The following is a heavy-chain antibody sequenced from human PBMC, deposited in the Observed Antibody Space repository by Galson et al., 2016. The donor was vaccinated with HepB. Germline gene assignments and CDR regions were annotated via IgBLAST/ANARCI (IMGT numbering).Heavy chain of an antibody. CDR3: AKDGRIYCSSASCHDHFHY. Sequence: SLRLSCAASGFTFRNYGMTWVRQAPGKGLEVVSSIGRSGDSTDYADSVKGRFTISRDNSKKTLYLQMNSLRAEDTAVYYCAKDGRIYCSSASCHDHFHYWGQGTLVTVSS. J-gene: IGHJ4*02. CDR1: GFTFRNYG. D-gene: IGHD2-2*01. V-gene: IGHV3-23*01. CDR2: IGRSGDST.